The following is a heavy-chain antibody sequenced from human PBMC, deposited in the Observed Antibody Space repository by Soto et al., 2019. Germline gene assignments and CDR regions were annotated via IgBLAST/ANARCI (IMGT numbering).Heavy chain of an antibody. CDR3: AKEYSSGWYYFDY. CDR2: ISGSDGST. CDR1: GFTFSTYG. D-gene: IGHD6-19*01. J-gene: IGHJ4*02. Sequence: GGSLRLSCAASGFTFSTYGMHWVRQAPGKGLEWVSTISGSDGSTYYADSVKGRFTISRDNSKNTLYLQMNSLRAEDTAVYYCAKEYSSGWYYFDYWGQGTLVTVSS. V-gene: IGHV3-23*01.